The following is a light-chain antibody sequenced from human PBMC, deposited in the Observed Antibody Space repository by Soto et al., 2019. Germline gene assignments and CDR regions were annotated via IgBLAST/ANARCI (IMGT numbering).Light chain of an antibody. V-gene: IGKV1-33*01. CDR2: DAS. Sequence: DIQMTQSPTSLPASVGDRVTITCRASQGISTYLNWYQQKPGKAPKLLIYDASNLETGVPSRFSGSGSGTDFTFTISSLQPEDIATYYCQQYDNLPTFGQGTRLEIK. CDR1: QGISTY. J-gene: IGKJ5*01. CDR3: QQYDNLPT.